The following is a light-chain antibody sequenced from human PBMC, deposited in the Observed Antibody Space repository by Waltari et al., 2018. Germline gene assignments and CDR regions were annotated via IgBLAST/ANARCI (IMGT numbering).Light chain of an antibody. V-gene: IGLV2-23*02. Sequence: QSALTQPASVSGSPGPSITLHCMRTSRDVGASNLISCYQQHPGKVPTLMIYEVKKRPSGVSNRVYGSKSDNTASLTISGIQAEDEADYYCCSYAGRSTLVFGGGTKLTVL. CDR3: CSYAGRSTLV. J-gene: IGLJ3*02. CDR2: EVK. CDR1: SRDVGASNL.